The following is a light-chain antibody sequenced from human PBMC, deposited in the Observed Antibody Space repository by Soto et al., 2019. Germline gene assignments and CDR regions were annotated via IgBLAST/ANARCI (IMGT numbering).Light chain of an antibody. CDR2: GAS. J-gene: IGKJ1*01. CDR1: QSIDRK. V-gene: IGKV3-15*01. CDR3: QQYNAYPWT. Sequence: IVMTQSPATLSVSPGERATLSCRASQSIDRKLAWYQQRPGQAPRLLIYGASTRATGIPARFSGSGSGTEFTLTISGLQSEDFATYYCQQYNAYPWTFGQGTKVDVK.